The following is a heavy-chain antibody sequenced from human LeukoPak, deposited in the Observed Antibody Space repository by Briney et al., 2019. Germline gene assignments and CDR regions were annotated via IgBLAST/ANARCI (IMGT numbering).Heavy chain of an antibody. CDR1: GFTFDDYA. D-gene: IGHD3-10*01. J-gene: IGHJ4*02. CDR2: ISWNSGSI. Sequence: PGRSLRLSCAASGFTFDDYAIHWVRQVPGKGLEWVSGISWNSGSIGYADSVKGRFTISRDNAKNSLYLQMNSLRAEDTALYYCAKAPRGGFPSFFDYWGQGTLVTVSS. V-gene: IGHV3-9*01. CDR3: AKAPRGGFPSFFDY.